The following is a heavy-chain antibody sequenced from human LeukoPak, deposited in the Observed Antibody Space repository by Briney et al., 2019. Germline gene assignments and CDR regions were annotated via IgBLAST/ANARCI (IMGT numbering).Heavy chain of an antibody. J-gene: IGHJ4*02. CDR1: GFTFSSYW. CDR2: ITQDGSDK. D-gene: IGHD3-10*01. Sequence: GGSLRLSCAASGFTFSSYWMSWVRQAPGKGLEWVAKITQDGSDKYYVGSVKGRFTVSRDNAQNSLYLQMNSLRAEDTAVYYCARDRVQYYYGSGSMYFFDYWGQGTLVTVSS. V-gene: IGHV3-7*01. CDR3: ARDRVQYYYGSGSMYFFDY.